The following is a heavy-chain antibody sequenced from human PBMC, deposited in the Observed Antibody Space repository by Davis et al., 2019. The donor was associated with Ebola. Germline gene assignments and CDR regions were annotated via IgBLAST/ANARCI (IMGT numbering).Heavy chain of an antibody. J-gene: IGHJ4*02. CDR2: IYYSGST. V-gene: IGHV4-31*03. CDR1: GGSISSGGYY. Sequence: PSETLSLTCTVSGGSISSGGYYWSWIRQHPGKGLEWIGYIYYSGSTYYNPSLKSRVTISVDTSKNQFSLKLSSVTAADTAVYYCARDRRTWQAYYFDYWGQGTLVTVSS. CDR3: ARDRRTWQAYYFDY.